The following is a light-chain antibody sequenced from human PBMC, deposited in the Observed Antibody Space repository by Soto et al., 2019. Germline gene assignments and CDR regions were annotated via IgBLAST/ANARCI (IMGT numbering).Light chain of an antibody. Sequence: QSVLTQPPSASGTPGQRVTISCSGSSSRIGTNYVYWYQQLPGTAPKLLIYSHNQRPSGVTDRFSGSKSGNSASLAISGLRPDDEADYYCAAWDDDLGGSWVFGGGTKLTVL. CDR3: AAWDDDLGGSWV. CDR1: SSRIGTNY. V-gene: IGLV1-47*02. CDR2: SHN. J-gene: IGLJ3*02.